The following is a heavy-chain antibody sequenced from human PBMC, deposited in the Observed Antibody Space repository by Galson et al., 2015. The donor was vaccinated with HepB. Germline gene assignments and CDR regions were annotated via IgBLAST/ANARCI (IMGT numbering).Heavy chain of an antibody. CDR3: ARPTRGYSGYDFCY. J-gene: IGHJ4*02. CDR1: GFTFSSYA. Sequence: SLRLSCAASGFTFSSYAMHWVRQAPGKGLEWVAVISYDGSNKYYADSVKGRFTISRDNSKNTLYLQMNSLRAEDTAVYYCARPTRGYSGYDFCYWGQGTLVTVSS. V-gene: IGHV3-30*04. D-gene: IGHD5-12*01. CDR2: ISYDGSNK.